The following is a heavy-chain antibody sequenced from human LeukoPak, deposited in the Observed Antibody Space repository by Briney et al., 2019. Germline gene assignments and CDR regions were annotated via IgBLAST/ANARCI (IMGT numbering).Heavy chain of an antibody. J-gene: IGHJ4*02. CDR2: IWYDGSNK. Sequence: GRSLRLSCAASGFTFSRHAMHWVRQAPGKGLEWVAVIWYDGSNKYYADSVKGRSTISRDSSNNTLYLQMNSLKTEDTAVYYCTTDPTLGYYYDSSGYRPIDYWGQGTLVTVSS. CDR3: TTDPTLGYYYDSSGYRPIDY. D-gene: IGHD3-22*01. CDR1: GFTFSRHA. V-gene: IGHV3-33*01.